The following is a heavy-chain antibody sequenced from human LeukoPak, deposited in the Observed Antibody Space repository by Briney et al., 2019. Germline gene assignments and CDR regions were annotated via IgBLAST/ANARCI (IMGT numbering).Heavy chain of an antibody. J-gene: IGHJ4*02. Sequence: PGGSLRLSCATSGFTFSSYWMSWARQAPGKGLEWVANIKQDGSEIYYVDSVKGRFTISRDNSKNTLYLQLNSLRGDDTAVYYCARNSAWYGVSWGQGTLVTVSS. CDR2: IKQDGSEI. CDR1: GFTFSSYW. CDR3: ARNSAWYGVS. D-gene: IGHD6-19*01. V-gene: IGHV3-7*03.